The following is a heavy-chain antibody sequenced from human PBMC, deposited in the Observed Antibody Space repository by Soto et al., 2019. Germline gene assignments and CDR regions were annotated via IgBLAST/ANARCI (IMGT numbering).Heavy chain of an antibody. J-gene: IGHJ4*02. CDR3: AKDDDTTGYYSTY. CDR1: GFTFSDYA. D-gene: IGHD3-22*01. Sequence: EVQLLESGGGLVQSGGSLRLSCAASGFTFSDYAMTWVRQAPGKGLEWVSGISGPGSSTYYADSVKGRFTISRDNSKNTLYLQMNSLRAEDTALYYCAKDDDTTGYYSTYWGQGALVTVTS. V-gene: IGHV3-23*01. CDR2: ISGPGSST.